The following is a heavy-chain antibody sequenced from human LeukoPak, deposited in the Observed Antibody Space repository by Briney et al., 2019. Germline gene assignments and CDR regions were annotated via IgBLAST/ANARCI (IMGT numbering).Heavy chain of an antibody. V-gene: IGHV3-7*01. J-gene: IGHJ4*02. CDR3: ARDGAAAGTIVDY. CDR2: RKQDGSEK. D-gene: IGHD6-13*01. Sequence: GGSLRLSCAASGFTFSSYWMSWVRQAAGKGLEWVADRKQDGSEKSDVDSGKGRFTISRDNAKNSLYLQMNSLRAEDTAVYYCARDGAAAGTIVDYWGQGTLVTVSS. CDR1: GFTFSSYW.